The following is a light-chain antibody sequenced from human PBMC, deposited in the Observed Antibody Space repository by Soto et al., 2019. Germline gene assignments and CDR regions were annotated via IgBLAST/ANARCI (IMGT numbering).Light chain of an antibody. J-gene: IGKJ2*01. Sequence: EIVMTQSPATLSVSPGERVTLFCRASQSVNSRLAWYQQKPDQAPRLLIYDASTRATGIPARFSGSGSGTEFTLTISSLQSEDFAVYYCQQYKNWPPEYTFGQGTKLEIK. CDR1: QSVNSR. CDR3: QQYKNWPPEYT. CDR2: DAS. V-gene: IGKV3-15*01.